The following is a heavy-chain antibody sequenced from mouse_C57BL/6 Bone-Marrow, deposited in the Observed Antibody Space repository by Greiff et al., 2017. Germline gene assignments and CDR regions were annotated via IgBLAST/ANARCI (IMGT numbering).Heavy chain of an antibody. Sequence: VQLQQPGAELVRPGTSVKLSCKASGYTFTSYWMHWVKQRPGQGLEWIGVIDPSDSYTNYNQKFKGKATLTVDTSSSTAYMQLSSLTSEDSAVYYSAYYGSADYCGQGTTLTVSS. CDR3: AYYGSADY. D-gene: IGHD1-1*01. CDR1: GYTFTSYW. V-gene: IGHV1-59*01. CDR2: IDPSDSYT. J-gene: IGHJ2*01.